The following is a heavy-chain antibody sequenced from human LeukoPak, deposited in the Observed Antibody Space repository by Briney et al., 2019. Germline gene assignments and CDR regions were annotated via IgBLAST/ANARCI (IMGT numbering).Heavy chain of an antibody. CDR1: GGSISSSSYY. CDR2: IYYSGST. Sequence: PSETLSLTCTVSGGSISSSSYYWGWIRQPPGKGLEWIRSIYYSGSTYYNPSLKSRVTISVDTSKNQFSLKLSSVTAADTAVYYCARPTLVYDAWFDPWGQGTLVTVSS. D-gene: IGHD5/OR15-5a*01. CDR3: ARPTLVYDAWFDP. J-gene: IGHJ5*02. V-gene: IGHV4-39*01.